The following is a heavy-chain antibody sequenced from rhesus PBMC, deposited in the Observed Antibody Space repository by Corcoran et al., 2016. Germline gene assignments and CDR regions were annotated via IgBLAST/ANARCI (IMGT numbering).Heavy chain of an antibody. CDR3: TRDVDY. V-gene: IGHV3S26*01. Sequence: DVQLVESGGGLVKPGGSLRLSCVASGFTFSSYVMHWVRQAPGKGLEWVSVIRESGGTIYYADLVQGRFTISRDNAKNSLFLQMNSLRAEDMAVYYCTRDVDYWGQGVLVTVSS. J-gene: IGHJ4*01. CDR1: GFTFSSYV. CDR2: IRESGGTI.